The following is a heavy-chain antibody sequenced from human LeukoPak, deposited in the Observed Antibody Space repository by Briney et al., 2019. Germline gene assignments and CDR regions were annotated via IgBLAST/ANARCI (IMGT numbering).Heavy chain of an antibody. Sequence: GGSLRLSCAASGFTFSSYGMHWVRQAPGKGLEWVAFIRYDGSNKYYADSVKGRFTIFRDNSKNTLYLQMNSLRAEDTAVYYCAKVEGYYFDYWGQGTLVTVSS. CDR2: IRYDGSNK. V-gene: IGHV3-30*02. CDR3: AKVEGYYFDY. CDR1: GFTFSSYG. J-gene: IGHJ4*02.